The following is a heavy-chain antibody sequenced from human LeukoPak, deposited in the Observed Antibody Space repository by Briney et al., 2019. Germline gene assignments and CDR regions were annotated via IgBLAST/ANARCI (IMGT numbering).Heavy chain of an antibody. D-gene: IGHD3-10*01. J-gene: IGHJ4*02. CDR2: ISYDGSNK. CDR1: GFTFSSYA. CDR3: ARGSKSGSYYTVDY. V-gene: IGHV3-30-3*01. Sequence: GGSLRLSCAASGFTFSSYAMHWVRQAPGKGLEWVAVISYDGSNKYYADSVKGRSTISRDNSKNTLYLQMNSLRAEDTAVYYCARGSKSGSYYTVDYWGQGTLVTVSS.